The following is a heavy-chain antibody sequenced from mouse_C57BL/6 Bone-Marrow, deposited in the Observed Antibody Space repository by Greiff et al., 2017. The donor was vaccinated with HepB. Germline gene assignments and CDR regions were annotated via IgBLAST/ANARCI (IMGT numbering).Heavy chain of an antibody. Sequence: QVTLKESGPGILQPSQTLSLTCSFSGFSLSTFGMGVGWIRQPAGKGREWLARIWWDDDKYSTPVLKSRLTISKDTSKNQVILKIADVDTADTATYHRAKIEAMDYWGQGTSVTVSS. CDR1: GFSLSTFGMG. CDR2: IWWDDDK. J-gene: IGHJ4*01. V-gene: IGHV8-8*01. CDR3: AKIEAMDY.